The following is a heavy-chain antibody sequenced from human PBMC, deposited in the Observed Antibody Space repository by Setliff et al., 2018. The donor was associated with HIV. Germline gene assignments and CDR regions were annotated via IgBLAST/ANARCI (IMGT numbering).Heavy chain of an antibody. J-gene: IGHJ4*03. Sequence: GGSLRLSCAASGFIFSDYAIHWVRQAPGKGLEWLAVIWYDGGTKYYADSLQGRFTISRDDSKNSVYLQMNTLGAEDTAVYYCARGQFRLRPDSLDLWGQGTLVTVSS. CDR2: IWYDGGTK. V-gene: IGHV3-33*08. CDR3: ARGQFRLRPDSLDL. D-gene: IGHD2-21*01. CDR1: GFIFSDYA.